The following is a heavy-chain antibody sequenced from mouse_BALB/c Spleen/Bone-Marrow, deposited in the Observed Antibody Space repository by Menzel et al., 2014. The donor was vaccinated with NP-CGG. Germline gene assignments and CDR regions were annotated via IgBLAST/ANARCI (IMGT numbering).Heavy chain of an antibody. J-gene: IGHJ4*01. D-gene: IGHD3-1*01. CDR2: INPGSGGT. CDR3: ARQLGPPYAMDY. V-gene: IGHV1-54*01. Sequence: QVQLQQSGAELARPGTSVKVSCKASGYAFTNYLIEWVKQRPGQGLEWIGVINPGSGGTNYNEKFKGKATLTADKSSSTAYMQLSSLTSDDSAVYFCARQLGPPYAMDYWGQGTSVTVSS. CDR1: GYAFTNYL.